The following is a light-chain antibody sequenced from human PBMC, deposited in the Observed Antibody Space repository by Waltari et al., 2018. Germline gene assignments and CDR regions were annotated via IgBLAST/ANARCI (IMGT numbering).Light chain of an antibody. Sequence: EIVLTQSPGTLSLSPGEIATLSCRASQSVSSSYLAWYQQKSGQAPRLLIYGASSRATGIPDRFSGSGSGTDFTLTISRLEPEDFAVYYCQHYGGSLWTFGQGTKVEIK. V-gene: IGKV3-20*01. J-gene: IGKJ1*01. CDR1: QSVSSSY. CDR3: QHYGGSLWT. CDR2: GAS.